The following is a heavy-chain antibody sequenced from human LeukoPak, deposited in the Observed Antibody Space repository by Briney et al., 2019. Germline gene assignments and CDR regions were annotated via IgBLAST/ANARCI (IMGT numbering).Heavy chain of an antibody. CDR1: GGSISSHC. D-gene: IGHD2-15*01. CDR3: GRDALVGYFSYYYMDV. Sequence: SETLSLTCTVPGGSISSHCWTWIRQSPVKGLEWIGDISNSGSTSYNPSLKSRVTISIDTSKNRFSLKLSSVTAADTAVYYCGRDALVGYFSYYYMDVWGKGTTVTVSS. J-gene: IGHJ6*03. CDR2: ISNSGST. V-gene: IGHV4-59*11.